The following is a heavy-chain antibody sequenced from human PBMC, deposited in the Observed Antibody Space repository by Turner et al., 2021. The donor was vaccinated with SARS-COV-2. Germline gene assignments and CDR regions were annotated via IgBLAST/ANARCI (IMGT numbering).Heavy chain of an antibody. Sequence: EAQLVESGGGLVKPGRSLRVPCAASGFTFSSYGMNWVRQAPGKGLEWVSSISSSSSYIYYADSLKGRFTISRNNAKNSVYLQMNSLRAEDTAVYYCAREKPGFDSSGYYPDAFDIWGQGTMVTVSS. V-gene: IGHV3-21*06. CDR3: AREKPGFDSSGYYPDAFDI. CDR2: ISSSSSYI. J-gene: IGHJ3*02. CDR1: GFTFSSYG. D-gene: IGHD3-22*01.